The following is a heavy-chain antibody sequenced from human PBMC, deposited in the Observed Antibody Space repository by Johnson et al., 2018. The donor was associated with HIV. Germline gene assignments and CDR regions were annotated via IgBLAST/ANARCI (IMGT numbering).Heavy chain of an antibody. CDR3: AKDRSGGALGAFDI. CDR1: GFTFSSYG. Sequence: VQLVESGGGVVQPGRSLRLSCAASGFTFSSYGMHWVRQAPGKGLEWVAVIWYDGSNKYYADSVKGRFTISRDNSKNTLYLQMNSLRDEDTALYYCAKDRSGGALGAFDIWGQGTMVTVSS. V-gene: IGHV3-33*06. J-gene: IGHJ3*02. CDR2: IWYDGSNK. D-gene: IGHD2-15*01.